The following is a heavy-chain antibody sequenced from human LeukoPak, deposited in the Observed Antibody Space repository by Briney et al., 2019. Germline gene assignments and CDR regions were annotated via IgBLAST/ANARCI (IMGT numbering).Heavy chain of an antibody. CDR2: ISFDGSHK. Sequence: PGGSLRLSCAASGFTFSSYGMHWVRQAPGKGLEWVAVISFDGSHKYYADSVKGRFTISRDNSKNTLYLQMNSLRPEDTAVYYCASSWELLSPLDPWGLGTLVTVSS. CDR1: GFTFSSYG. J-gene: IGHJ5*02. CDR3: ASSWELLSPLDP. V-gene: IGHV3-30*06. D-gene: IGHD1-26*01.